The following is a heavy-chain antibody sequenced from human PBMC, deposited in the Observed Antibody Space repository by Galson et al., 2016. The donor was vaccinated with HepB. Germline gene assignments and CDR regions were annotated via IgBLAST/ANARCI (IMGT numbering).Heavy chain of an antibody. CDR2: IYWDGDE. CDR3: AHRRTSADYGSGKDHYFDY. D-gene: IGHD3-10*01. Sequence: PALVKPTQTLTLTCTFSGFSLSSSGVGVGWIRQSPGKALEWLALIYWDGDERYSPSLKSRLTITKDTSKNQVVLTLTNMDPVDTATYYCAHRRTSADYGSGKDHYFDYWGQGTLVTVSS. V-gene: IGHV2-5*02. CDR1: GFSLSSSGVG. J-gene: IGHJ4*02.